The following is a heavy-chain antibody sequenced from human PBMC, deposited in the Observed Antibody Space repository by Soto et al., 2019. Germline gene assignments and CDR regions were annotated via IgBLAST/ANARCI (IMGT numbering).Heavy chain of an antibody. J-gene: IGHJ4*02. V-gene: IGHV3-73*01. CDR3: TSRRVWTAVDPFDY. D-gene: IGHD5-18*01. Sequence: YTASVKGRFTISRDDSKNTVYLQMNSLKIDDTAVYYCTSRRVWTAVDPFDYWGLGTLVTVSS.